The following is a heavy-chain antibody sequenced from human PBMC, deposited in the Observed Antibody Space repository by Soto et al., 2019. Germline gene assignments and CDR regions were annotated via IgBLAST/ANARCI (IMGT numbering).Heavy chain of an antibody. Sequence: SETLSLTCTVSGGPINGGAYYWTWIRQHPGKGLEWIGYIHFSGSTYYNPSLKSRVAISTDASNNQFSLRLSSVTAADTAVYYCARDQGVPYFDSWGQGALVTVSS. CDR1: GGPINGGAYY. D-gene: IGHD3-16*01. CDR3: ARDQGVPYFDS. J-gene: IGHJ4*02. V-gene: IGHV4-31*03. CDR2: IHFSGST.